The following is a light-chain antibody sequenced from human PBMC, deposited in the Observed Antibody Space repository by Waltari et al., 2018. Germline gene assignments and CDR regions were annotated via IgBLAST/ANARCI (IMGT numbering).Light chain of an antibody. Sequence: QSALTQPASVSGTPGQSITISCTGTSEDIGGYDHVSWYQQYPGKAPRLILYEVTIRPSDVSYRCAGSKSGNMASLTISGLQADDEADYYCSSYTTSSRVFGGGTKVTVL. CDR3: SSYTTSSRV. J-gene: IGLJ2*01. V-gene: IGLV2-14*01. CDR1: SEDIGGYDH. CDR2: EVT.